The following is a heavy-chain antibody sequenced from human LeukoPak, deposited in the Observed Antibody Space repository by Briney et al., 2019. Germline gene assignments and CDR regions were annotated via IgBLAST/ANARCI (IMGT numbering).Heavy chain of an antibody. D-gene: IGHD5-12*01. CDR1: GFTFNTYD. CDR2: ISSSGNIK. CDR3: ANFQWLRYFAF. J-gene: IGHJ4*02. V-gene: IGHV3-48*03. Sequence: GGSLRLSCEASGFTFNTYDMHWVRQAPGKGLEWLSYISSSGNIKYYTDSVKGRFTISRDNAKNSLYLQMNSLRAEDTAVYYCANFQWLRYFAFWGQGTLVTVSS.